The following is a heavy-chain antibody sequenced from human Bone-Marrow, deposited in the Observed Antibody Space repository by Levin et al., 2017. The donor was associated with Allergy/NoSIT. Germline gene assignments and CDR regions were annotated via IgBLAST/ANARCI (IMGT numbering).Heavy chain of an antibody. CDR2: INPSGGST. J-gene: IGHJ5*02. Sequence: GESLKISCKASGYTFTSYYMHWVRQAPGQGLEWMGIINPSGGSTSYAQKFQGRVTMTRDTSTSTVYMELSSLRSEDTAVYYCARSGRGRNKRPIFAKNDLWFGELIWFDPWGQGTLVTVSS. CDR3: ARSGRGRNKRPIFAKNDLWFGELIWFDP. CDR1: GYTFTSYY. D-gene: IGHD3-10*01. V-gene: IGHV1-46*01.